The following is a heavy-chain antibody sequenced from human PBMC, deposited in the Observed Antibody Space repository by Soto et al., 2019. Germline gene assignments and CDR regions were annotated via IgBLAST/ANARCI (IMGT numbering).Heavy chain of an antibody. Sequence: GASVKVSCKASGFTFTKNAIHWVRQDPGQSLEWMGWINAANGNTKYSQKFQGRVTIIRDTSAYTAYLELTSLRSEDTAVYFFARSAVSPFGGLIGPFDYWGQGTLVTVSS. CDR3: ARSAVSPFGGLIGPFDY. V-gene: IGHV1-3*01. J-gene: IGHJ4*02. CDR1: GFTFTKNA. CDR2: INAANGNT. D-gene: IGHD3-16*02.